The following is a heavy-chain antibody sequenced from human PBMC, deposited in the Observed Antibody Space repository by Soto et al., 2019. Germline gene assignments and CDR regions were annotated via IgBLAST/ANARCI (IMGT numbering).Heavy chain of an antibody. CDR1: GGTFSSYA. J-gene: IGHJ5*02. CDR3: ARGGYCSSTSCRMAGWFDP. CDR2: IIPIFGTA. Sequence: QVQLVQSGAEVKKPGSSVKVSCKASGGTFSSYAISWVRQAPGQGLEWMGGIIPIFGTANYAQKFQGRVTITADESTSTAYMELSSLRSEDTAVYYCARGGYCSSTSCRMAGWFDPWGPGTLVTVSS. D-gene: IGHD2-2*01. V-gene: IGHV1-69*01.